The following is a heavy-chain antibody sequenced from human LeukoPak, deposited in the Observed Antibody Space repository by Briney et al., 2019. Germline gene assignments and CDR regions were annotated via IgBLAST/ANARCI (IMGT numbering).Heavy chain of an antibody. CDR1: GFTFSDAW. CDR3: TRDFYDRNGQD. J-gene: IGHJ4*02. Sequence: PGGSLRLSCGTSGFTFSDAWLSWVRQAPGKGLEWIGRIKSKADGGTKDYAAPAKDRFILSRDDSIDTLFLEVNSLRSEDTAVYYCTRDFYDRNGQDWGQGTLVTVSS. CDR2: IKSKADGGTK. V-gene: IGHV3-15*01. D-gene: IGHD2/OR15-2a*01.